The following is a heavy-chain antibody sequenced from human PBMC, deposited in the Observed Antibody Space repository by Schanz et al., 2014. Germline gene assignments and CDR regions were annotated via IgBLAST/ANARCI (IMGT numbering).Heavy chain of an antibody. D-gene: IGHD5-12*01. Sequence: QVQLVESGGGLVKPGGSLRLSCAASGFTFNSYAMTWVRQAPGKGLEWVAVIWYDENNKYYADSVKGRFTISRDNAKNSLYLQMNSLRAEDTAVYYCASPSGYSDYGTYFDFWGQGTLVTVSS. CDR2: IWYDENNK. J-gene: IGHJ4*02. V-gene: IGHV3-33*08. CDR1: GFTFNSYA. CDR3: ASPSGYSDYGTYFDF.